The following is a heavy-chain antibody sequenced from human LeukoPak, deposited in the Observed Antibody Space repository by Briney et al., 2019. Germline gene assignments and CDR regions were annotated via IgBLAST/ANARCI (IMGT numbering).Heavy chain of an antibody. J-gene: IGHJ4*02. CDR1: GFTFSSYA. Sequence: PGGSLRHSCAASGFTFSSYAMSWVRQARGKGLERVSVISGSGGSTYYADSVKGRFTISRDNSKNTLYLQMYSLRGEDRAVYYCAKADSARGVTLKTTIDYWGQGTLVTVSS. D-gene: IGHD1-14*01. CDR3: AKADSARGVTLKTTIDY. CDR2: ISGSGGST. V-gene: IGHV3-23*01.